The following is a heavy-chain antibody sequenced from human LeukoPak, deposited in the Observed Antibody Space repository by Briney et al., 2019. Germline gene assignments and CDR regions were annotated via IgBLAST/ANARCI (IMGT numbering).Heavy chain of an antibody. D-gene: IGHD4-17*01. V-gene: IGHV4-30-4*01. CDR1: GGSISSGDYY. CDR3: AREGRGGDYDY. J-gene: IGHJ4*02. CDR2: IYYSGST. Sequence: TLSLTCTVSGGSISSGDYYWSWIRQPPGKGLEWIGYIYYSGSTYYNPSLKSRVTISVDTSKNQFSLKLSSVTAADTAVYYCAREGRGGDYDYWGQGTLVTVSS.